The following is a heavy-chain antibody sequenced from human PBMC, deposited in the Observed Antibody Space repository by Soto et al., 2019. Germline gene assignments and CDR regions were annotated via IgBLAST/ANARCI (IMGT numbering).Heavy chain of an antibody. D-gene: IGHD2-15*01. CDR3: AKDMRLGYCSGGSCQGVDY. CDR2: ISYDGSNK. V-gene: IGHV3-30*18. CDR1: GFTFSNYA. Sequence: PGGSLRLSCAASGFTFSNYAMSWVRQAPGKGLEWVAVISYDGSNKYYADSVKGRFTISRDNSKNTLYLQMNSLRAEDTAVYYCAKDMRLGYCSGGSCQGVDYWGQGTLVTVSS. J-gene: IGHJ4*02.